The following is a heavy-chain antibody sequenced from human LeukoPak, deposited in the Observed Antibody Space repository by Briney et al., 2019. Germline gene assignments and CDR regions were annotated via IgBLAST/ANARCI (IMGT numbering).Heavy chain of an antibody. V-gene: IGHV3-64*01. Sequence: GGSLRLSCAASGFTFSSYAMHWVRQAPGKGLEYVSAISSNGGSTYYANSVKGRFTISRDNSKNTLYLQMNSLRAEDTAVYYCAKDRAAAGTNYFDYWGQGTLVTVSS. J-gene: IGHJ4*02. CDR2: ISSNGGST. D-gene: IGHD6-13*01. CDR1: GFTFSSYA. CDR3: AKDRAAAGTNYFDY.